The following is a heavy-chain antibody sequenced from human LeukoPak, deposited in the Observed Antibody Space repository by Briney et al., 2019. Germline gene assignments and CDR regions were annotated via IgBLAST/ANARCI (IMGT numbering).Heavy chain of an antibody. Sequence: SVKVSCKASGGTFSSYAISWVRQAPGQGLEWMGRFIPILGIANYAQKFQGRVTITADKSTSTAYMELSSLRSEDTAVYYCARVGTSCYGCVDYWGQGTLVTVSS. V-gene: IGHV1-69*04. CDR3: ARVGTSCYGCVDY. CDR1: GGTFSSYA. D-gene: IGHD2-2*01. J-gene: IGHJ4*02. CDR2: FIPILGIA.